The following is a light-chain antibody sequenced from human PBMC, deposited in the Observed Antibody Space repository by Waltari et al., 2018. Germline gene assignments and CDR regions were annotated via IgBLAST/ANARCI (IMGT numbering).Light chain of an antibody. CDR2: LGS. J-gene: IGKJ3*01. Sequence: DIVMTQSPLSLPVTPAEPASISCRSSQSLLHSNGYNYLHWYLQKPGQSPQLLIYLGSNRASGVPDRFSGSGSGTDFTLKITRVEAEDVGVYYCMQTLQTPFTFGPGTKVDIK. V-gene: IGKV2-28*01. CDR1: QSLLHSNGYNY. CDR3: MQTLQTPFT.